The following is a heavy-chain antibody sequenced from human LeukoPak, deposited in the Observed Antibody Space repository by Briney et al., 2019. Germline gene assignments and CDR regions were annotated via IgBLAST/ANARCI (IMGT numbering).Heavy chain of an antibody. CDR3: ARDKQLVRRPGPIDY. D-gene: IGHD6-6*01. CDR1: GYTFTGYY. V-gene: IGHV1-2*06. CDR2: INPNSGGT. Sequence: GASVKVSCKAYGYTFTGYYIHWVRQAPGQGLEWMGRINPNSGGTNYEKKFQGRVTMTRDTSISTAYMELSRLRSDDTAVYYCARDKQLVRRPGPIDYWGQGTLVTVSS. J-gene: IGHJ4*02.